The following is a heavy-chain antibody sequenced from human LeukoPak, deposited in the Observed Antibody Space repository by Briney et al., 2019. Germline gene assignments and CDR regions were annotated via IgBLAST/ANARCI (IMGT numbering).Heavy chain of an antibody. CDR3: ARQTGSGLFILP. CDR1: GGPFNGYY. V-gene: IGHV4-34*01. J-gene: IGHJ4*02. CDR2: INHSGST. Sequence: SETLSLTCAVYGGPFNGYYWSWIRQPPGKGLEWIGEINHSGSTNYNPSLKSRVTISIHTSKNQFSLRLTSVTAADTAVYYCARQTGSGLFILPGGQGTLVTVSS. D-gene: IGHD3/OR15-3a*01.